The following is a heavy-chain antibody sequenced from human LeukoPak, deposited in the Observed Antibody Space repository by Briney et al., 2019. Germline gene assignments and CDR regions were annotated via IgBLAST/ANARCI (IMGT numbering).Heavy chain of an antibody. J-gene: IGHJ3*02. Sequence: GGSLRLSCAASGFTLSTSWMHWVRQAPGKGLEWVSFIRGSSTDTQYADSVKGRFTISRDIGRTALYLQMSSLRDEDTAVYYCARGGGRSYSDAFDIWDQGTVVTVSS. V-gene: IGHV3-48*02. CDR2: IRGSSTDT. D-gene: IGHD1-26*01. CDR3: ARGGGRSYSDAFDI. CDR1: GFTLSTSW.